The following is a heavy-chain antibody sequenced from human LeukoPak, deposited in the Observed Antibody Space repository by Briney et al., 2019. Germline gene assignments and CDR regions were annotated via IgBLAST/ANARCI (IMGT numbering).Heavy chain of an antibody. J-gene: IGHJ1*01. Sequence: SETLPLSHAVSGGSIHSGQLYWGWVRQPPGKGLEWIGSIYSTGRTHYNPSLKSRVTMSVDTSKKQFSLNLSSVTSADSAVSYSARHVSGYVEFLEWNCEKRGQATQVTVSS. V-gene: IGHV4-39*01. D-gene: IGHD5-12*01. CDR1: GGSIHSGQLY. CDR3: ARHVSGYVEFLEWNCEK. CDR2: IYSTGRT.